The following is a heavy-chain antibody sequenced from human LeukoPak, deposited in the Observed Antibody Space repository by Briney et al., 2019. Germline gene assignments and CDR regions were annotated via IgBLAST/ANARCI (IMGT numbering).Heavy chain of an antibody. Sequence: ASVKVSCKASGYTFTSYGISWVRQAPGQGLEWMGWISAYNGNTNYAQKLQGRVTMTTDTSTSTAYMELRSLRSDDTAVYYCARDLDDILTGYIDYWGQGTLVTVSP. CDR3: ARDLDDILTGYIDY. CDR1: GYTFTSYG. J-gene: IGHJ4*02. CDR2: ISAYNGNT. V-gene: IGHV1-18*01. D-gene: IGHD3-9*01.